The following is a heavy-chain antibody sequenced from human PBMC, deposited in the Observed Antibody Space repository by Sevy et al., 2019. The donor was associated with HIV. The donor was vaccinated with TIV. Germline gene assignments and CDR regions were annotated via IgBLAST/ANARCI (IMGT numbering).Heavy chain of an antibody. Sequence: GGSLRLSCAASGFTFSSYAMSWVRQAPGKGLEWVSAISGSGGSTYYADSVKGRFTISRDNSKNTLYLQMNSLRAEDTAVYYCAKDLGITMVRGVTIRASQYDYWGQGTLVTVSS. CDR2: ISGSGGST. CDR3: AKDLGITMVRGVTIRASQYDY. J-gene: IGHJ4*02. CDR1: GFTFSSYA. D-gene: IGHD3-10*01. V-gene: IGHV3-23*01.